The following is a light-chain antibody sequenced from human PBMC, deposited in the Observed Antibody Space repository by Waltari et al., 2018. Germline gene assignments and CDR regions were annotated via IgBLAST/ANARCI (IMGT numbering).Light chain of an antibody. Sequence: QLVLTQSPSASASLGASVKLTCTLSSGHSSNVIAWLQQQPEKGPRYLMKVNSDGSHSKGDGIPDRFSGSSSGTERYLTLSSLQSEDEADDYCQTGGHGTWVFGGGTKLTVL. J-gene: IGLJ3*02. CDR2: VNSDGSH. CDR3: QTGGHGTWV. V-gene: IGLV4-69*01. CDR1: SGHSSNV.